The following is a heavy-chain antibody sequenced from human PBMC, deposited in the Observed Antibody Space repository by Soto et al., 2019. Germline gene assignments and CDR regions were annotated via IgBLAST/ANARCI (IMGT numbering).Heavy chain of an antibody. D-gene: IGHD3-9*01. CDR1: VGSISSYY. Sequence: LXLPCTVSVGSISSYYWSWIRQPPGKGLEWIGYIYYSGSTNYNPSLKSRVTISVDTSKNQFSLKLSSVTAADTAVYYCARVYDILTGEIDYWGQGTLVTVSS. CDR3: ARVYDILTGEIDY. V-gene: IGHV4-59*01. CDR2: IYYSGST. J-gene: IGHJ4*02.